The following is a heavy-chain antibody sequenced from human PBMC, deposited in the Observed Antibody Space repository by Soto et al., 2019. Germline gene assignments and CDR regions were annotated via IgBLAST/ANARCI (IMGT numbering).Heavy chain of an antibody. CDR2: INPSGTT. V-gene: IGHV4-34*01. J-gene: IGHJ1*01. Sequence: PSENLSLTCAVYGGALSAYYWSWIRQPPGKGLEWIGEINPSGTTNYNPSLKSRVTISVDTSKNQFSLKLSSVTAADTAVYHCALAPAAHILHWGQGTLVTVSS. CDR1: GGALSAYY. D-gene: IGHD2-2*01. CDR3: ALAPAAHILH.